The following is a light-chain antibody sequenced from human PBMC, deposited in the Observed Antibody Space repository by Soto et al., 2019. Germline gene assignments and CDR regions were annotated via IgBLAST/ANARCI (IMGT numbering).Light chain of an antibody. J-gene: IGKJ3*01. Sequence: EIVLAQPPGTLSLSTGERATLSCRASQSVTSTYLSWYQPKPGQAPMLLIYGPSSRTTGIPDRFSGSGSGTDFSHTISRLEPEDFAVYYCQQYSSSPYTVGPGTKVDNK. V-gene: IGKV3-20*01. CDR2: GPS. CDR1: QSVTSTY. CDR3: QQYSSSPYT.